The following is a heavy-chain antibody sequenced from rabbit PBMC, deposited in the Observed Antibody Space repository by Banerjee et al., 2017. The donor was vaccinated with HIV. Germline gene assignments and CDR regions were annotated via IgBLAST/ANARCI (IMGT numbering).Heavy chain of an antibody. CDR2: INTISGDT. V-gene: IGHV1S45*01. J-gene: IGHJ4*01. CDR1: GFSFSNGYV. D-gene: IGHD4-2*01. Sequence: QEQLEESGGGLVKPEGSLTLTCTASGFSFSNGYVMCWVRQAPGKGLEWIACINTISGDTVYATWAKGRFTISKASWTTVTLQMTSLTAADTATYFCARGAAYGGFGGSYFDLWGQGTLVTVS. CDR3: ARGAAYGGFGGSYFDL.